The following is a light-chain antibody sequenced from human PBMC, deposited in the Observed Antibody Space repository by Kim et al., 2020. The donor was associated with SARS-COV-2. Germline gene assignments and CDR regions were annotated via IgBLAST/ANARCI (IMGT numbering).Light chain of an antibody. J-gene: IGKJ1*01. Sequence: SREDTATPSSRARQSVSSSVGWQQHNAGQATRLLIYGACSRTTGNAARISGSGSGTEFTLTISSLQAEDCAVYYGQQYNKWPPWSFGQGTKVDIK. CDR1: QSVSSS. CDR3: QQYNKWPPWS. CDR2: GAC. V-gene: IGKV3-15*01.